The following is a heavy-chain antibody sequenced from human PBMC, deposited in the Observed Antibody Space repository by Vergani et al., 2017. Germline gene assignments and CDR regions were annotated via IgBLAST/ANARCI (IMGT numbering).Heavy chain of an antibody. V-gene: IGHV1-18*01. D-gene: IGHD2-2*01. CDR3: ARDPDIVVVPAAPYYYYYYGMDV. CDR1: GYTFIIYG. CDR2: ISNHNGKT. Sequence: QVQLVQSGAEVKKPGASVKVSCKASGYTFIIYGISWVRQAPGQGLEWMGWISNHNGKTDYSQKFQGRVTMTTDISASTAYMELRSLRSDDTAMYYCARDPDIVVVPAAPYYYYYYGMDVWGQGTTVTVSS. J-gene: IGHJ6*02.